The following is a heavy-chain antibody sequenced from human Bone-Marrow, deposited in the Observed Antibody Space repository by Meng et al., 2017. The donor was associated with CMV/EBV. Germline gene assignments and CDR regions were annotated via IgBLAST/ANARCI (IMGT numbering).Heavy chain of an antibody. CDR2: ISYDGSNK. J-gene: IGHJ5*02. Sequence: GGSLRLSCAASGFTFSSYAMHWVRQAPGKGLEWVAVISYDGSNKYYADSVKGRFTISRDNSKNTLYLQMNSLRAEDTAVYYCAREIVGATRWFDPWGQGTLVTVSS. D-gene: IGHD1-26*01. CDR3: AREIVGATRWFDP. CDR1: GFTFSSYA. V-gene: IGHV3-30*04.